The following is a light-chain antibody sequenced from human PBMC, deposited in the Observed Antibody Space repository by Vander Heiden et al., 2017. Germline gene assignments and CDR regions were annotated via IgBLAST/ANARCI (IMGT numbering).Light chain of an antibody. CDR2: WAS. Sequence: DLVMTQSPDSLAVSLGERATIHRKSSQNVLYSSNNKNYLAWYQQKPGQPPKLLIYWASTRESGVPDRFSGSGSGTDFTLTISSLQAEDVAVYYCQQYYSTPLTFGGGTKVEIK. J-gene: IGKJ4*01. V-gene: IGKV4-1*01. CDR1: QNVLYSSNNKNY. CDR3: QQYYSTPLT.